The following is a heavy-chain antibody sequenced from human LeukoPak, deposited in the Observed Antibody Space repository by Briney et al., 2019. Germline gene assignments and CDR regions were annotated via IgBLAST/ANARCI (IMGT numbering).Heavy chain of an antibody. J-gene: IGHJ4*02. CDR3: ARSRVIYGNFDY. CDR1: GGSISSYY. CDR2: MYNSGST. Sequence: SETLSLTCTVSGGSISSYYRCWIRQPPGKGLEWIGYMYNSGSTNYNPSLKTRVTISVDTSKNQFSLKLSSVTAADTAMYYCARSRVIYGNFDYWGQGTLVTVSS. V-gene: IGHV4-59*01. D-gene: IGHD2/OR15-2a*01.